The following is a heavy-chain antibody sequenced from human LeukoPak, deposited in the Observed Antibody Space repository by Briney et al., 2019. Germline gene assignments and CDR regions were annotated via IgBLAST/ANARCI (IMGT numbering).Heavy chain of an antibody. CDR2: ISGSGGST. D-gene: IGHD3-10*01. CDR1: GFTSSSYG. Sequence: GGSLRLSCAASGFTSSSYGMSWVRQAPGKGLEWVSAISGSGGSTYYADSVKGRFTISRDNSKNTLYLQMNSLRAEDTAVYYCARGHDSGPPTRIYYYYYMDVWGKGTTVTISS. V-gene: IGHV3-23*01. CDR3: ARGHDSGPPTRIYYYYYMDV. J-gene: IGHJ6*03.